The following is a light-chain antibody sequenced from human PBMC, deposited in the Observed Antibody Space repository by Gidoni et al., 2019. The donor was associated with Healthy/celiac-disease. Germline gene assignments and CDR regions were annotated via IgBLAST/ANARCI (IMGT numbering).Light chain of an antibody. V-gene: IGLV1-47*02. Sequence: QSVLTQPPSASRTPGQGVTISCSGSSSNIGSNYVYWYQQLPGTAPKLLLYSNNQRPSGVPDRFSGSKSGTSASLAISGLRSEDEADYYCEAWDDSLSGVVFGGGTKLTVL. CDR2: SNN. J-gene: IGLJ2*01. CDR1: SSNIGSNY. CDR3: EAWDDSLSGVV.